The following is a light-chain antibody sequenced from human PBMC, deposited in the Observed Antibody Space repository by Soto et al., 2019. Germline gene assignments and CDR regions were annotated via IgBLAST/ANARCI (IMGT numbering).Light chain of an antibody. CDR1: QTFTGNY. V-gene: IGKV3D-20*01. CDR2: DAS. Sequence: EIVLTQSPGTLSLSPGDIATLSFRSSQTFTGNYLAWYHQKPGLAPRLLIYDASIRATGIPDRFSGSGSGTDFTLTISRLEPEDFAVYYCQHYGNSLWTFGQGTKVDIK. CDR3: QHYGNSLWT. J-gene: IGKJ1*01.